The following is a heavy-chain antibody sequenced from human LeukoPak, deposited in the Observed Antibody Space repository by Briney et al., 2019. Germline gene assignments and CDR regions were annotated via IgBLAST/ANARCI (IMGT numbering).Heavy chain of an antibody. J-gene: IGHJ4*02. Sequence: PGGSLRLSCAASGFTFSSYSMNWVRQAPGKGLEWVSCISGSSSTIYYADSVKGRFTISRDNAKNSLSLQMNSLRGEDTAVYYCARESYDILTGYHPFDYWGQGTLVTVSS. V-gene: IGHV3-48*01. CDR3: ARESYDILTGYHPFDY. CDR1: GFTFSSYS. D-gene: IGHD3-9*01. CDR2: ISGSSSTI.